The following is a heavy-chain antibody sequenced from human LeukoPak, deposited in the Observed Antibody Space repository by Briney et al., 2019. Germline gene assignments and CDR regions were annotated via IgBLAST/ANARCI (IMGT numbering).Heavy chain of an antibody. V-gene: IGHV3-23*01. Sequence: GGSLRLSCTASGFTFNNYGMHWVRQAPGKGLEWVSAISGSGGSTYYADSVKGRFTISRDNSKNTLYLQMNSLRAEDTAVYYCAKNRYDSSGHYYSGAFDIWGQGTMVTVSS. D-gene: IGHD3-22*01. CDR3: AKNRYDSSGHYYSGAFDI. CDR2: ISGSGGST. J-gene: IGHJ3*02. CDR1: GFTFNNYG.